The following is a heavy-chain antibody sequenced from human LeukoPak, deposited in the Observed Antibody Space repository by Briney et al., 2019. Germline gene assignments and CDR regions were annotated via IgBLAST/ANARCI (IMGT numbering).Heavy chain of an antibody. CDR1: GFTFSRYW. J-gene: IGHJ4*02. Sequence: GGSLRLSCAASGFTFSRYWMHWVRQTPGRGLVWVSRISTDGSSTSYADSVKGRFTISRDNAKNTLYLQMNSLRAEDTAVYYCAGTIAARGSDYWGQGTLVTVSS. CDR2: ISTDGSST. CDR3: AGTIAARGSDY. V-gene: IGHV3-74*01. D-gene: IGHD6-6*01.